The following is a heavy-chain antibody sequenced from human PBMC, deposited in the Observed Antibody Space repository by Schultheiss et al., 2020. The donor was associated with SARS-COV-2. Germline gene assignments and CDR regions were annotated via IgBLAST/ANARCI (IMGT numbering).Heavy chain of an antibody. J-gene: IGHJ4*02. Sequence: GESLKISCAASGFTFSSYGMHWVRQAPGKGLEWVAVIWYDGSNKYYADSVKGRFTISRDNSKNTLYLQMNSLRAEDTAVYYCAKGGSYFDYWGQGTLVTVSS. CDR3: AKGGSYFDY. V-gene: IGHV3-33*06. D-gene: IGHD3-16*01. CDR1: GFTFSSYG. CDR2: IWYDGSNK.